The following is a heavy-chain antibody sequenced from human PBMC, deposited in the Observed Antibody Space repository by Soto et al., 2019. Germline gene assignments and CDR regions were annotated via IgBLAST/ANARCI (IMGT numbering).Heavy chain of an antibody. D-gene: IGHD5-18*01. CDR3: ASLGYSYGVMRHFQH. Sequence: EVQLVESGGGLVKPGGSLRLSCAASGFTFSSYSMNWVRQAPGKGLEWVSSISSSSSYIYYADSVKGRFTISRDNAKNSLYLQMNSLRAEDTAVYYCASLGYSYGVMRHFQHWGQGTLVTVSS. V-gene: IGHV3-21*01. CDR1: GFTFSSYS. CDR2: ISSSSSYI. J-gene: IGHJ1*01.